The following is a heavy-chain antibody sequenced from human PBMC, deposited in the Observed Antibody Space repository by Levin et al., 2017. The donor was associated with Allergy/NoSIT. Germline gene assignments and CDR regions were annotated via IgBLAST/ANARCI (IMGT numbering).Heavy chain of an antibody. CDR3: ARDIKPEEAMVRGVIDRFDY. CDR2: INPSGGST. J-gene: IGHJ4*02. Sequence: ASVKVSCKASGYTFTSYYMHWVRQAPGQGLEWMGIINPSGGSTSYAQKFQGRVTMTRDTSTSTVYMELSSLRSEDTAVYYCARDIKPEEAMVRGVIDRFDYWGQGTLVTVSS. V-gene: IGHV1-46*01. D-gene: IGHD3-10*01. CDR1: GYTFTSYY.